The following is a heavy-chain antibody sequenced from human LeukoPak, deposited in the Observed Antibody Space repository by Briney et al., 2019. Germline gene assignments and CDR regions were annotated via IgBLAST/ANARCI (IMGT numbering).Heavy chain of an antibody. Sequence: GGSLRLSCSASGFAFSTYAMHWVRQAPGKGLEYVSAVSPNGGGTFYADSVKGRFTISRDNSKNTLFLQTSSLRPEDTAVYYCVKRDGYKYDYWGQGTLVTVSS. V-gene: IGHV3-64D*06. CDR2: VSPNGGGT. D-gene: IGHD5-24*01. CDR1: GFAFSTYA. CDR3: VKRDGYKYDY. J-gene: IGHJ4*02.